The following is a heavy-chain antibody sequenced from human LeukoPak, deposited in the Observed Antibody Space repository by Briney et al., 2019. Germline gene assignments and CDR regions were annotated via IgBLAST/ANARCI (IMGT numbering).Heavy chain of an antibody. D-gene: IGHD6-19*01. V-gene: IGHV4-61*01. CDR1: GASVSNASY. CDR2: IYHSGST. Sequence: PSETLSLTCTVSGASVSNASYWTWIRQPPGKGLEWIGYIYHSGSTNYNPSLKSRVTISVDTSKNQFSLKLSSVTAADTAVYYCASLGSSGWYYYYYGMDVWGQGTTVTVSS. J-gene: IGHJ6*02. CDR3: ASLGSSGWYYYYYGMDV.